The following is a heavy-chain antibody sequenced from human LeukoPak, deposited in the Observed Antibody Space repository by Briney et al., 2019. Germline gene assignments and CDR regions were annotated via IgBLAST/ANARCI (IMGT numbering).Heavy chain of an antibody. D-gene: IGHD4-11*01. CDR1: GFTFSSYS. J-gene: IGHJ6*02. CDR2: ISSSSIYI. CDR3: AKDNSALYYYYGMDV. Sequence: GGSLRLSCAASGFTFSSYSMNWVRQAPGKGLEWVSSISSSSIYIYYADSVKGRFTISRDNAKNSLYLQMNSLRAEDTAVYYCAKDNSALYYYYGMDVWDQGTTVTVSS. V-gene: IGHV3-21*04.